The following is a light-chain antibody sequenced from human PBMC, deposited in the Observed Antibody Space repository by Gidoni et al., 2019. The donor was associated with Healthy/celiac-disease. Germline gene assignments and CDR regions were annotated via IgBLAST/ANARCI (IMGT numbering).Light chain of an antibody. J-gene: IGKJ1*01. V-gene: IGKV1-39*01. CDR3: QQSYSTPRT. CDR1: QSISSY. CDR2: AAS. Sequence: VTITCRASQSISSYLNWYQQKPGKAPKLLIYAASSLQSGVPSRFSGSGSGTDFTLTISSLQPEDFATYYCQQSYSTPRTFGQGTKVEIK.